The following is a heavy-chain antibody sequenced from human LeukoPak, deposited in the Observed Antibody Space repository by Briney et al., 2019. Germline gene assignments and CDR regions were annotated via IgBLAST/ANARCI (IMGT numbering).Heavy chain of an antibody. CDR2: ISSSSSYI. CDR3: ARYSSTSGYYFDY. CDR1: GFTFSSYS. J-gene: IGHJ4*02. D-gene: IGHD6-13*01. V-gene: IGHV3-21*01. Sequence: GGSLRLSCAASGFTFSSYSMNWVRQAPGKGLEWVSSISSSSSYIYYADSVKGRFTISRDNAKNSLYLQMNSLRAEDTAVYYCARYSSTSGYYFDYWGQGTLVTVSS.